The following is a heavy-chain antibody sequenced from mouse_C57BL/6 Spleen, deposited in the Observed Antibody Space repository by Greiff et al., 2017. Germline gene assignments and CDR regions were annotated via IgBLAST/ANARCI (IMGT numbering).Heavy chain of an antibody. J-gene: IGHJ2*01. Sequence: EVKLMESGGGLVQPGGSLSLSCAASGFTFTDYYMSWVRQPPGKALEWLGFIRNKANGYTTEYSASVKGRFTISRDNSQSILYLQMNALRAEDSATYNCARSITTVVAPDYWGQGTTLTVSS. D-gene: IGHD1-1*01. CDR3: ARSITTVVAPDY. CDR1: GFTFTDYY. V-gene: IGHV7-3*01. CDR2: IRNKANGYTT.